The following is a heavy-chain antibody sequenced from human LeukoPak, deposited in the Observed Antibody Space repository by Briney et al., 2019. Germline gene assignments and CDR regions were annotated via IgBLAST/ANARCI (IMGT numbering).Heavy chain of an antibody. D-gene: IGHD6-19*01. CDR3: AKGDRNSGWSY. CDR2: ISISGDGT. J-gene: IGHJ4*02. Sequence: GGSLRLSCAASDFTVSRNYMSWVRQAPGKGLEWVSAISISGDGTYYADSVKGRFTISRDNSKNTLYLQVNSLRVEDTAVYYCAKGDRNSGWSYWGQGTLVTVSS. CDR1: DFTVSRNY. V-gene: IGHV3-23*01.